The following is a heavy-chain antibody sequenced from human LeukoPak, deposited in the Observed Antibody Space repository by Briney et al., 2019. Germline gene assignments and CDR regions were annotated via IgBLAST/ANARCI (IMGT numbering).Heavy chain of an antibody. CDR3: TRDLYGSGNFLPESP. Sequence: SETLSLTCTVSGGSVSVHDYYWSWSRQPPGRGLEWVGYSYYSGSTMYNPSLRSRVTISVATSKNQLSLRLTSVTAADTAVYYCTRDLYGSGNFLPESPWGQGILVTVSS. V-gene: IGHV4-61*08. D-gene: IGHD3-10*01. CDR2: SYYSGST. J-gene: IGHJ4*02. CDR1: GGSVSVHDYY.